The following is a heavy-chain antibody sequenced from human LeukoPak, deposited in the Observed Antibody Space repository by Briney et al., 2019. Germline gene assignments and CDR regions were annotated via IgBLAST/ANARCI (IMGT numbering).Heavy chain of an antibody. J-gene: IGHJ4*02. CDR2: IVVGSGNT. D-gene: IGHD1-26*01. CDR1: GFTFTSSA. V-gene: IGHV1-58*01. Sequence: SVKVSCKASGFTFTSSAVHWVRQARGQRLEWIGWIVVGSGNTNYAQKFQERVTITRDMSTSTAYMELSSLRSEDTAVYYCAADRPYSGSYYLFWGQGTLVTVSS. CDR3: AADRPYSGSYYLF.